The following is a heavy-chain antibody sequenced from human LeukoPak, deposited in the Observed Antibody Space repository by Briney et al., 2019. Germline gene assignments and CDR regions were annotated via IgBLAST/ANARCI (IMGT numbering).Heavy chain of an antibody. V-gene: IGHV3-30*03. Sequence: PGGSLRHFCAASCFNFTTYGMHWVRQSPGKGLEWVALITYDGYYKYYSDSVKGRFTISRDNYKNTLYLQMNGLRAEDAAVYCCARGMEGIDSYDDYWGQGTLVTVSS. D-gene: IGHD3-16*01. CDR1: CFNFTTYG. CDR2: ITYDGYYK. CDR3: ARGMEGIDSYDDY. J-gene: IGHJ4*02.